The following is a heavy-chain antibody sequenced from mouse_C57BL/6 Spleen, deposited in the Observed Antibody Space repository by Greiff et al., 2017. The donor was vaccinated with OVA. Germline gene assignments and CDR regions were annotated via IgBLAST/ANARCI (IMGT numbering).Heavy chain of an antibody. CDR2: IDPSDSYT. CDR1: GYTFTSYW. J-gene: IGHJ3*02. Sequence: QVQLQQPGAELVMPGASVKLSCKASGYTFTSYWMHWVKQRPGQGLEWIGEIDPSDSYTNYNQKFKGKSTLTVDKSSSTAYMQLSSLTSEDSAVYYCAIYYDHDGPGYWGQGTLVTVSA. D-gene: IGHD2-4*01. V-gene: IGHV1-69*01. CDR3: AIYYDHDGPGY.